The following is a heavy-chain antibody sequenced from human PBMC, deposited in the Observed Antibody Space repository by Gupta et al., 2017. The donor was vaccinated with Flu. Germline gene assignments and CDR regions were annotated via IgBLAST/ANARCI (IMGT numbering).Heavy chain of an antibody. CDR2: VSYDGNNN. V-gene: IGHV3-30*18. J-gene: IGHJ6*02. CDR3: AKDREEGGMDV. Sequence: QVQLVESGGGVVQPGKSLRLSCAASGFPFKRYGIHWVRQAPGKGLEWVAVVSYDGNNNYYADSVKARFTISRDNSKNTLYLQMDSLRTEDTAVYYCAKDREEGGMDVWGQGTTVTVSS. CDR1: GFPFKRYG.